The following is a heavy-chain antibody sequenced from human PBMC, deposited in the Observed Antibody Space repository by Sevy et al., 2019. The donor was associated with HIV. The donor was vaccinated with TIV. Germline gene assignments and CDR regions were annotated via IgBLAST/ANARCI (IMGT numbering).Heavy chain of an antibody. D-gene: IGHD4-17*01. CDR1: GFTFSNHW. CDR3: ARDRRGEYGGSDY. V-gene: IGHV3-7*01. Sequence: GGSLRLSCAVSGFTFSNHWMTWVRQGPGKGLEWVANIKKAGTDKFYVDSVMGRFSISRDNAKDLLYLQMNSLRVEDTAVYYCARDRRGEYGGSDYWGQGTLVTVSS. CDR2: IKKAGTDK. J-gene: IGHJ4*02.